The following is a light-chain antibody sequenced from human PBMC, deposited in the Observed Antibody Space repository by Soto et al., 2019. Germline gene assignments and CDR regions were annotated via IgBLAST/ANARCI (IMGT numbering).Light chain of an antibody. CDR1: SSDVGGYNY. J-gene: IGLJ2*01. V-gene: IGLV2-8*01. CDR3: SSYAGSNNVV. Sequence: QSALSQPPSASGSPGQSVTISCTGTSSDVGGYNYVSWYQHHPGKAPKLMMYEVTKRPSGVPDRFSGSKSGNTASLTVSGLQAEDDSDYYCSSYAGSNNVVFGGGTKLTVL. CDR2: EVT.